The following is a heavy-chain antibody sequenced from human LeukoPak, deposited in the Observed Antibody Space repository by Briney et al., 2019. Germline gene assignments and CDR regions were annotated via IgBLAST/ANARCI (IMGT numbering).Heavy chain of an antibody. V-gene: IGHV3-53*01. CDR1: GFTFSSYW. CDR3: ARGGDFGVPAPLGIDAFDF. J-gene: IGHJ3*01. Sequence: GGSLRLSCAASGFTFSSYWMHWVRQTPGKGLGWVSVIYSGGSTYYADSVKGRFTISRDNSKNTLYLQMNSLTTEDTAVYYCARGGDFGVPAPLGIDAFDFWGQGTMVTVSS. D-gene: IGHD2-2*01. CDR2: IYSGGST.